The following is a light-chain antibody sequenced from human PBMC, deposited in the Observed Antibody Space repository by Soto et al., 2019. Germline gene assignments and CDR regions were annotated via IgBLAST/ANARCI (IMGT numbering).Light chain of an antibody. J-gene: IGKJ5*01. CDR1: QTISNW. CDR2: DAS. CDR3: QQYQTSSIT. Sequence: DSQMTQSPSTLSASVGDRVTITCRASQTISNWLAWYKQQPGKAPTVLSYDASTLERGVPSRFSGPGSGTEFTLSIDSLHPDHFATYYCQQYQTSSITFGQGTRLKI. V-gene: IGKV1-5*01.